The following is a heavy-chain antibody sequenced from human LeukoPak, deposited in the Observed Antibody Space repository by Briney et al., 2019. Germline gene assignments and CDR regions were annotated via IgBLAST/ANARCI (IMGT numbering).Heavy chain of an antibody. V-gene: IGHV6-1*01. CDR1: GDSVPSNSAA. CDR2: TYYRSKWYN. CDR3: ARDERFLEWLLEP. Sequence: SQTLSLTCAISGDSVPSNSAAWNWIRQSPSRGLEWLGRTYYRSKWYNDYAVSVKSRININVDTSKNQFSLQLNSVTPEDTAVYYCARDERFLEWLLEPWGQGTLVTVSS. J-gene: IGHJ5*02. D-gene: IGHD3-3*01.